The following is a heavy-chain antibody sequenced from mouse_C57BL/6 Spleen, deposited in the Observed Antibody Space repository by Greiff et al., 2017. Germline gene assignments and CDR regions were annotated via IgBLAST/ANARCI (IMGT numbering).Heavy chain of an antibody. CDR2: INPNNGGT. CDR3: ARSNDGYYVWLAD. Sequence: EVQLQESGPELVKPGASVKMSCKASGYTFTDSNMHWVKQSHGKSLEWLGYINPNNGGTSYNQQFQGTATLTVHKSSSTAYMELRILTSEDAAGYYCARSNDGYYVWLADWGQGTLGTVSA. V-gene: IGHV1-22*01. D-gene: IGHD2-3*01. CDR1: GYTFTDSN. J-gene: IGHJ3*01.